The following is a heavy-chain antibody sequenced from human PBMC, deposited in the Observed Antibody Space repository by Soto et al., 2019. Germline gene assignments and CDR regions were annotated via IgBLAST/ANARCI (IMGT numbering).Heavy chain of an antibody. Sequence: GGSLRLSCAASGFPFSSYGMNWVRQAPGKGLEWVSAISGSDGTTHYADSVRGRFTISRDNSNNTVFLQMNSLRVEDTGLYYCAKDVAFQRGYYSGRQYFAPWGQGALVTVSS. CDR2: ISGSDGTT. J-gene: IGHJ5*02. CDR3: AKDVAFQRGYYSGRQYFAP. D-gene: IGHD3-3*01. V-gene: IGHV3-23*01. CDR1: GFPFSSYG.